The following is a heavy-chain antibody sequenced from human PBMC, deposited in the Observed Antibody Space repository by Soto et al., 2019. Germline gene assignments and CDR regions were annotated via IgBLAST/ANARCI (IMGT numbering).Heavy chain of an antibody. CDR1: GFTFSSYA. CDR2: ISGSGGST. D-gene: IGHD3-10*01. J-gene: IGHJ4*02. CDR3: AKDGTMVRGVIITFLDY. V-gene: IGHV3-23*01. Sequence: GGSLRLSCAASGFTFSSYAMSWVRQAPGKGLEWVSAISGSGGSTYYADSVKGRFTISRDNSKNTLYLQMNSLRAEDTAVYYCAKDGTMVRGVIITFLDYWGQGTLVTVSS.